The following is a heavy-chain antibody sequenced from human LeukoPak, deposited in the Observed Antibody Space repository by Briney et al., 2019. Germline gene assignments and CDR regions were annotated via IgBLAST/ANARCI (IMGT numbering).Heavy chain of an antibody. CDR2: VNQAGTEK. Sequence: GGSLRLSCAASGFTFNKYWLTWVRQAPGRGLEWVANVNQAGTEKYYVDSVKGRFTISRDNAENSLYLQMNSLRAEDTAVYYCAREHYFYYIDGWGKGTTVTVSS. J-gene: IGHJ6*03. V-gene: IGHV3-7*03. CDR1: GFTFNKYW. CDR3: AREHYFYYIDG.